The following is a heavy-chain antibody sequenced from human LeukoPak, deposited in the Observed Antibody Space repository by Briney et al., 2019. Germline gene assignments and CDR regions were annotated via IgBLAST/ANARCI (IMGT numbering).Heavy chain of an antibody. CDR1: GYTFTIYG. CDR3: ARNNHYCSGGSCYYY. CDR2: ISAYNGNT. V-gene: IGHV1-18*01. J-gene: IGHJ4*02. Sequence: ASVKVSCKSSGYTFTIYGISWVRQPPGQGLEWMGWISAYNGNTNYAQKLQGRVTMTTDTSTSTAYMELRSLRSDDTAVYYCARNNHYCSGGSCYYYWGQGTLVTVSS. D-gene: IGHD2-15*01.